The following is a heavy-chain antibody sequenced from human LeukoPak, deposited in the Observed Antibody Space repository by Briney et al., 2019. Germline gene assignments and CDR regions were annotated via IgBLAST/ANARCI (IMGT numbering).Heavy chain of an antibody. CDR3: AREGTTGGYYDY. Sequence: GGSLKISCKGSGYTFTSNWIAWVRQMPGKGLEWMGIIYPGDSDTRYGPSFQGQVTISVDKSISTAYLQWSSLKASDSAMYYCAREGTTGGYYDYWGQGTQVTVSS. CDR1: GYTFTSNW. J-gene: IGHJ4*02. V-gene: IGHV5-51*01. D-gene: IGHD1-7*01. CDR2: IYPGDSDT.